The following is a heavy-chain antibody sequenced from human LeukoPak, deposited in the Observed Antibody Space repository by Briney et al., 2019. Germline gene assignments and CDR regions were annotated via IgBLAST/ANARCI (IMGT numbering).Heavy chain of an antibody. D-gene: IGHD3-9*01. Sequence: ASVKVSCKASGYTFTSYGISWVRQAPGQGLERMGWISAYNGNTNYAQKLQGRVTMTTHTSTSTAYMEVRSLRSDDTAVYCCARDSSNWYDILTGYYFPHDYWGQGTLVTVSS. J-gene: IGHJ4*02. CDR2: ISAYNGNT. CDR3: ARDSSNWYDILTGYYFPHDY. V-gene: IGHV1-18*04. CDR1: GYTFTSYG.